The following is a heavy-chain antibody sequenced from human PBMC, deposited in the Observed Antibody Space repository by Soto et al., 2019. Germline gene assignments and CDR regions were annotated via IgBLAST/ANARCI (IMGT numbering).Heavy chain of an antibody. CDR3: ARDDDYSDNGLDY. J-gene: IGHJ4*02. CDR2: ILSDGSAE. D-gene: IGHD4-17*01. Sequence: QVQLVESGGGVVQPGRSLKLSCEATGFSFSRHGMHWVRQAPGKGLEWLAVILSDGSAEEYAGSVQGRFTISRDNSKTVLYIAMNNLRDADTSVYYCARDDDYSDNGLDYWGRGVLVTVSS. CDR1: GFSFSRHG. V-gene: IGHV3-33*01.